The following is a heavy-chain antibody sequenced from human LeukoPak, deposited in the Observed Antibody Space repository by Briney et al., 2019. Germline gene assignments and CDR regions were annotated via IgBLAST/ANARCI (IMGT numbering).Heavy chain of an antibody. Sequence: GGSLRLSCAASGFTFSSYSMNWVRQAPGKGLEWVSSISSSSSYIYYADSVKGRFTISRDNAKNSLYLQMNSLRAEDTAVYYCARGHIVVVTAHFDYWGQGTLVTVSS. CDR3: ARGHIVVVTAHFDY. D-gene: IGHD2-21*02. CDR1: GFTFSSYS. CDR2: ISSSSSYI. V-gene: IGHV3-21*01. J-gene: IGHJ4*02.